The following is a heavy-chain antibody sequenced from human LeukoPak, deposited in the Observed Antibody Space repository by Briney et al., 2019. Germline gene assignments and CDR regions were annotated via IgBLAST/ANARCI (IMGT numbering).Heavy chain of an antibody. Sequence: GVLRLYCLASGLTFRDYAMSWVRQAPGKGLEWVGFIRSKAYGGTTEYAASVKSRFSISRDDSKSIAYLQMNSLRTEDTAVFYCTRDCSGGSCWGDAFDIWGQGTMVTVSS. CDR3: TRDCSGGSCWGDAFDI. J-gene: IGHJ3*02. CDR1: GLTFRDYA. CDR2: IRSKAYGGTT. D-gene: IGHD2-15*01. V-gene: IGHV3-49*04.